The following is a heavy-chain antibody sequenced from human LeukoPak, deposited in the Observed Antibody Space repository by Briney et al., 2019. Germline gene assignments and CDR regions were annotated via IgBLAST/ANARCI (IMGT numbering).Heavy chain of an antibody. CDR2: IYNSGST. CDR3: ARHDGIAAPHDY. J-gene: IGHJ4*02. Sequence: SETLSLTCTVSGGSISSSSYYWGWIRQPPGKGLEWIGSIYNSGSTYYNPFLKSRVTISVDTSKNQFSLKLSSVTAADTAVYYCARHDGIAAPHDYWGQGTLVTVSS. V-gene: IGHV4-39*01. CDR1: GGSISSSSYY. D-gene: IGHD6-13*01.